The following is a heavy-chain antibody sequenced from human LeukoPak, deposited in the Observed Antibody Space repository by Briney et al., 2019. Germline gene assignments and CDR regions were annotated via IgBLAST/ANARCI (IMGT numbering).Heavy chain of an antibody. J-gene: IGHJ1*01. CDR2: IIHSGST. Sequence: SETLSLTCAVFGRSLNGSCLTWIRQFPGKGLEWIGEIIHSGSTNYNPSLKSRVTISVDTSKNQFSLKLSSVTAADTAVYYCARAPGPAMITFGGVIPDFHSPEYFQHWGRGTLVTVSS. D-gene: IGHD3-16*02. V-gene: IGHV4-34*12. CDR1: GRSLNGSC. CDR3: ARAPGPAMITFGGVIPDFHSPEYFQH.